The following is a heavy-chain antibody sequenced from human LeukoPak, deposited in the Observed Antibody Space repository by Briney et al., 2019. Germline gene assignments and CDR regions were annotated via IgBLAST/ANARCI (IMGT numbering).Heavy chain of an antibody. J-gene: IGHJ4*02. CDR1: GFTFSSYG. Sequence: PGGSLRLSCAAFGFTFSSYGMHWVRQAPGKGLEWVAVIWYDGSNKYYAGSVKGRFTISRDNSKNTLYLQMNSLRAEDTAVYYCAKGRYFDWLDYWGQGTLVTVSS. D-gene: IGHD3-9*01. V-gene: IGHV3-33*06. CDR3: AKGRYFDWLDY. CDR2: IWYDGSNK.